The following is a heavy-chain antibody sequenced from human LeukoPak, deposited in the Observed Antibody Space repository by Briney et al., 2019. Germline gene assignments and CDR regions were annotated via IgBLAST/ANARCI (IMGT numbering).Heavy chain of an antibody. CDR1: GGSFSGYY. Sequence: SETLSLTCAVYGGSFSGYYWSWIRQPPGKGLEWIGEINHSGSTNYNPSLKSRVTISVDTSKNQFSLKLSSVTAADTAVYYCARDRGGYYYDSSGFFDYWGQGTPVTVSS. CDR2: INHSGST. J-gene: IGHJ4*02. V-gene: IGHV4-34*01. D-gene: IGHD3-22*01. CDR3: ARDRGGYYYDSSGFFDY.